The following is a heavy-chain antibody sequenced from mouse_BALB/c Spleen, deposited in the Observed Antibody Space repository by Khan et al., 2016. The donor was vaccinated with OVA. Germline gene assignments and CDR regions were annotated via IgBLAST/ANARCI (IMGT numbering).Heavy chain of an antibody. CDR3: ARIKKIVATYFDY. Sequence: QVQLQQPGAELVKAGASVKMSRKASGYTFTSYWMHWVKQRLGQGLVWFAQTNPTNGRTYYNEKFKSKATLTVDKSYSTAYMLLSGPTFEDSAVYYCARIKKIVATYFDYWGQGTTLTVSS. CDR1: GYTFTSYW. V-gene: IGHV1S81*02. J-gene: IGHJ2*01. D-gene: IGHD1-1*01. CDR2: TNPTNGRT.